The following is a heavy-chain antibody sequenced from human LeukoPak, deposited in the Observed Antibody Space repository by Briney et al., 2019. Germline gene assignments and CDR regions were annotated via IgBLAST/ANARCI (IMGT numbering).Heavy chain of an antibody. CDR1: GFTFSSYG. D-gene: IGHD3-3*01. V-gene: IGHV3-30*03. Sequence: QPGRSLRLSCAASGFTFSSYGVHWVRQAPGKGLDWVAVISYDGSNKYYADSVKGRFTISRDNSKNTLYLQMNSLRAEDTAVYHCARDPPTSYYDFWSGYYANYYYMDVWGKGTTVTVSS. CDR3: ARDPPTSYYDFWSGYYANYYYMDV. CDR2: ISYDGSNK. J-gene: IGHJ6*03.